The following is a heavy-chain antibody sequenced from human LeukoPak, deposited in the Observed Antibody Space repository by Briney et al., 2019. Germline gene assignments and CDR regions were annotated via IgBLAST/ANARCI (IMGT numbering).Heavy chain of an antibody. CDR1: GFTFSSYW. V-gene: IGHV3-7*01. CDR2: IKQNGSEK. D-gene: IGHD1-26*01. J-gene: IGHJ4*02. CDR3: AREYSGSYYI. Sequence: GGSLRLSCAASGFTFSSYWMSWARQAPGKGPEWVANIKQNGSEKYFVDSVKGRFTISRDNAKSSLYLQMNSLRADDTAVYYCAREYSGSYYIRGQGTLVTVSS.